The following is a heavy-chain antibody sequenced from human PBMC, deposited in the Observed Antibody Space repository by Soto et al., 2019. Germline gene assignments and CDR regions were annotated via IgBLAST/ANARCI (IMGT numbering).Heavy chain of an antibody. Sequence: PGGSLRLSCAASGFTFSSYGMHWVRQAPGKGLEWVAVISYDGSNKYYADSVKGRFTISRDNSKNTLYLQMNSLRAEDTAVYYCAKEVTLDSSPHPNYYYYYGMDVWGQGTTVTVSS. CDR1: GFTFSSYG. CDR3: AKEVTLDSSPHPNYYYYYGMDV. D-gene: IGHD6-13*01. CDR2: ISYDGSNK. J-gene: IGHJ6*02. V-gene: IGHV3-30*18.